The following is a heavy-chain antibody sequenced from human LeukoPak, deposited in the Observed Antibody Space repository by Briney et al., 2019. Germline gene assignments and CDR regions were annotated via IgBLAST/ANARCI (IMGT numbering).Heavy chain of an antibody. CDR2: IYPGDSDI. J-gene: IGHJ4*02. CDR1: GYSFTNYW. CDR3: ARALGGRVARYDY. Sequence: KLGESLKISCKGSGYSFTNYWIGWVRQMPGKGLEWMEIIYPGDSDIRYSPSFQGQVTISADKSISTAYLQWSSLKASDTAMYYCARALGGRVARYDYWGQGTLVTVSS. D-gene: IGHD5-12*01. V-gene: IGHV5-51*01.